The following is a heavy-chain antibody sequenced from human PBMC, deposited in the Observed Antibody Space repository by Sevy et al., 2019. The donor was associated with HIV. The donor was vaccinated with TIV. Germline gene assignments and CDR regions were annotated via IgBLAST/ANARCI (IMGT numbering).Heavy chain of an antibody. CDR3: AKAERGSSDEPSTLIDY. CDR1: GFTFDDYT. D-gene: IGHD6-6*01. V-gene: IGHV3-43*01. Sequence: GGSLRLSCAASGFTFDDYTMHWVRQAPGKGLEWVSLISWDGGSTYYADSVKGRFTISRDNSKNSLYLQMNSLRNEDTALYYCAKAERGSSDEPSTLIDYWGQGTLVTVSS. J-gene: IGHJ4*02. CDR2: ISWDGGST.